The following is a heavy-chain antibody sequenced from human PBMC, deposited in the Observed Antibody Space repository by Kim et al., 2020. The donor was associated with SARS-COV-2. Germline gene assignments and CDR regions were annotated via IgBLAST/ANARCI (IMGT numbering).Heavy chain of an antibody. CDR2: INHSGNT. J-gene: IGHJ4*02. CDR3: AGERGGSSSRTAFDS. V-gene: IGHV4-34*01. Sequence: SETLSLTCAVYGGSFSDYYWSWIRQPPGKGLEWIGEINHSGNTNYNPSLKSRVTISEDTSNNQFSLKLRSVTAADTAVYYCAGERGGSSSRTAFDSWGQG. CDR1: GGSFSDYY. D-gene: IGHD6-6*01.